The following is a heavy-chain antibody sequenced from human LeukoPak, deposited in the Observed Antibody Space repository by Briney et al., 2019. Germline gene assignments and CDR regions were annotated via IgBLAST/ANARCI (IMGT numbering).Heavy chain of an antibody. V-gene: IGHV3-23*01. CDR1: AFTFSNYA. Sequence: GGSLRLSCAASAFTFSNYAMSWVRQAPGKGLEWVSSISGSGDSTYYADSVKGRFTISRDNSKNTLYLQMNSLRAEDTAVYYCAKDTGSGYDYFSYYFDSWGQGTLVTVSS. J-gene: IGHJ4*02. CDR2: ISGSGDST. CDR3: AKDTGSGYDYFSYYFDS. D-gene: IGHD5-12*01.